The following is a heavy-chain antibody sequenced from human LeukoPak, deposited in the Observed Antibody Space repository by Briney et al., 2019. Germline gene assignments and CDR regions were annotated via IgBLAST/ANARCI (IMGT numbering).Heavy chain of an antibody. V-gene: IGHV4-39*01. D-gene: IGHD5-24*01. CDR1: GGPITRSAYY. CDR3: TSRGFRLPLDAFDV. CDR2: IYSNGDT. J-gene: IGHJ3*01. Sequence: KPSETLSLTCTVSGGPITRSAYYWVWVRQSPGRGLEWLGSIYSNGDTYYNPSFESRVTIAIETSKNQFSLKMTSVTAADTAAYYCTSRGFRLPLDAFDVWGQGTRVAVPS.